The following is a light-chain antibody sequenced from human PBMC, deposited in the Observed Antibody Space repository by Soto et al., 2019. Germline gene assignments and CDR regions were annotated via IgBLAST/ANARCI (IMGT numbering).Light chain of an antibody. V-gene: IGKV3-15*01. CDR1: QSISSK. Sequence: EIVMTQSPATLSVSPGDGATLSCRASQSISSKFAWYQQKPGQAPRLLLYAAFTRATGLPARFRGSGSGTEFTLTISSQQSEDLAVYYCQDYNDWRWTFGQRTNVEIK. J-gene: IGKJ1*01. CDR2: AAF. CDR3: QDYNDWRWT.